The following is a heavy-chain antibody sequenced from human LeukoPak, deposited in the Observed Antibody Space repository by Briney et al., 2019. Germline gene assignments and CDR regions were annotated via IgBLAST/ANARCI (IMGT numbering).Heavy chain of an antibody. D-gene: IGHD2-2*01. CDR2: IIGGGGST. V-gene: IGHV3-23*01. J-gene: IGHJ4*02. CDR3: AHGAMYQLDY. CDR1: GFPFSSHG. Sequence: QPGGTLRLSCAASGFPFSSHGMSWVRQAPGKGLEWVSGIIGGGGSTYYAGSVKGRFTISGDNSRNTLFLQMNSLRAEDTAVYYCAHGAMYQLDYWGQGTLVTVSS.